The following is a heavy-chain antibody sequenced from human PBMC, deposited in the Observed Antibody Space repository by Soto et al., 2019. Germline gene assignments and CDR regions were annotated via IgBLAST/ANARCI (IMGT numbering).Heavy chain of an antibody. J-gene: IGHJ4*02. CDR2: IDYSGGT. D-gene: IGHD5-12*01. CDR3: AREPVGSSGSRPSLYFDY. V-gene: IGHV4-61*01. CDR1: GGSVSSGSCY. Sequence: VQLQESGPGLVKPSETLSLTCTVSGGSVSSGSCYWSWFRQPPGKGLGRIGYIDYSGGTNYNPTLKSRLTISVDTSMKEYSLKPSSVTAADTAVYYCAREPVGSSGSRPSLYFDYWGQGTPVTVSS.